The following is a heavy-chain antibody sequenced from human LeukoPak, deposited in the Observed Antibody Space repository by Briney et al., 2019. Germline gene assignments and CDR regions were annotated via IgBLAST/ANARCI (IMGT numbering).Heavy chain of an antibody. CDR3: AREGKNYYGSGSSEYYFDY. V-gene: IGHV3-48*01. CDR2: ISSSSATI. J-gene: IGHJ4*02. D-gene: IGHD3-10*01. CDR1: GFTFSTYS. Sequence: PGGSLRLSRAASGFTFSTYSMNWVRQAPGKGLEWVSYISSSSATIYYADSVKGRFTISRDNAKNSPYLQMNSLRAEDTAVYYCAREGKNYYGSGSSEYYFDYWGQGTLVTVSS.